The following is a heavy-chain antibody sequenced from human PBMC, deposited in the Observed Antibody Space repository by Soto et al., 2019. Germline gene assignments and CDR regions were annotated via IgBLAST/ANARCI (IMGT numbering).Heavy chain of an antibody. D-gene: IGHD5-12*01. J-gene: IGHJ4*02. CDR1: GFNFSTYA. Sequence: GGSLRLSCIASGFNFSTYAMSWVRQAPGKGLEWVSGIGGNGATTRYADSVKGRFTISKDNSKNTVYLQMNNLRVEDTAVYYCAKTLYGGCDYWGRGTLVTVSS. CDR2: IGGNGATT. CDR3: AKTLYGGCDY. V-gene: IGHV3-23*01.